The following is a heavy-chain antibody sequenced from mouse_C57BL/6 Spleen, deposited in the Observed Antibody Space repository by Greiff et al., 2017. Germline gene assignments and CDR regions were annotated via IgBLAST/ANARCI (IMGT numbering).Heavy chain of an antibody. CDR2: ISSGSSTI. D-gene: IGHD1-1*01. V-gene: IGHV5-17*01. Sequence: EVKLVESGGGLVKPGGSLKLSCAASGFTFSDYGMHWVRQAPEKGLEWVAYISSGSSTIYYADTVKGRFTSSRDNAKNTLFLQMTSLRSEDTAMYYCARDDYGAWFAYWGQGTLVTVSA. J-gene: IGHJ3*01. CDR1: GFTFSDYG. CDR3: ARDDYGAWFAY.